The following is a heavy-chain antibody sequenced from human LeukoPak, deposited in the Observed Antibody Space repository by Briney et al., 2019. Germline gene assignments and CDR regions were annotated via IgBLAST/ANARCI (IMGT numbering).Heavy chain of an antibody. J-gene: IGHJ3*02. V-gene: IGHV4-59*10. Sequence: PSETLSLTCAVYGGSFSGYYWSWIRQPAGKGLEWIGRMYASGSTNYNPSLKSRVIMSADTFKNQFSLRLGSVTAADTAVYYCARGGYCSRSSCYPRDTFDIWGQGTMVTVSS. CDR2: MYASGST. D-gene: IGHD2-2*01. CDR1: GGSFSGYY. CDR3: ARGGYCSRSSCYPRDTFDI.